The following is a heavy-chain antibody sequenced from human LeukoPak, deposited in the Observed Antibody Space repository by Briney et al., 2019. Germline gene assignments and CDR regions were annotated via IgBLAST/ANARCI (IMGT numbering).Heavy chain of an antibody. V-gene: IGHV1-2*02. CDR3: VREEYHWNSGLYYYYMDV. J-gene: IGHJ6*03. Sequence: ASVKVSCTASGYTFTDYYIHWVRQAPGQGLEWMGGINPNIGGTKYAQTFQGRVTMTRDTFISTVYMELSSLRSDDTAVYYCVREEYHWNSGLYYYYMDVWGKGTTVTVSS. CDR1: GYTFTDYY. D-gene: IGHD1-7*01. CDR2: INPNIGGT.